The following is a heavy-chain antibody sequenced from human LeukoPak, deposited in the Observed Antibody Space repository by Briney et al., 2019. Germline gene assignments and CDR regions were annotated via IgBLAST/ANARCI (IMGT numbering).Heavy chain of an antibody. D-gene: IGHD3-9*01. V-gene: IGHV1-69*13. Sequence: SVKVSCKASGGTFSSYAISWVPQAPGQGLEWMGGLIPIFGTANYAQKFQGRVTITADESTSTAYMELSSLRSEDTAVYYCARAILSGYYNWFDPWGQGTLVTVSS. J-gene: IGHJ5*02. CDR3: ARAILSGYYNWFDP. CDR2: LIPIFGTA. CDR1: GGTFSSYA.